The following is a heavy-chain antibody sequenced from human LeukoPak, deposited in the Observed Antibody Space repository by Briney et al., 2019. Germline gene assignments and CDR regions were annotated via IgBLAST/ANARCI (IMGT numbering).Heavy chain of an antibody. CDR3: ARRGSGWYVYFDY. CDR1: RFTFSSYG. Sequence: PGGSLRLSCAASRFTFSSYGMHWVRQAPGKGLEWVAVISYDGSEKYYVDSVKGRFTISRDNAKNSLYLQMNSLRAEDTAVYYCARRGSGWYVYFDYWGQGTLVTVSS. CDR2: ISYDGSEK. J-gene: IGHJ4*02. V-gene: IGHV3-30*03. D-gene: IGHD6-19*01.